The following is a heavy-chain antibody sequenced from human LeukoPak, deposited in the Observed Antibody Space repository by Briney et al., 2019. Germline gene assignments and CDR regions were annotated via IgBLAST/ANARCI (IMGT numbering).Heavy chain of an antibody. CDR3: ARVARPLIDY. D-gene: IGHD6-6*01. CDR2: ISSSSSYI. V-gene: IGHV3-21*01. CDR1: GFTFSSYS. J-gene: IGHJ4*02. Sequence: GGSRRLSCAASGFTFSSYSMNWVRQAPGKGLEWVSSISSSSSYIYYADSVKGRFTISRDNAKNSLYLQMNSLRAEDTAVYYCARVARPLIDYWGQGTLVTVSS.